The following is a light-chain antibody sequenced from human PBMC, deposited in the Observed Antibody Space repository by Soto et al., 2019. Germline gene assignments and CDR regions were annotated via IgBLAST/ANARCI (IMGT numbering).Light chain of an antibody. J-gene: IGKJ2*01. V-gene: IGKV3-11*02. Sequence: EILLAQSPATLSLSPGERATLSCQASQAVSIFLAWYQQKPGQAPRLLIHDASNRATGVPARFSGSGSGRDFTLTITSLEPEDFAVYYCQQRSTWLYTFGQGTKLEV. CDR3: QQRSTWLYT. CDR1: QAVSIF. CDR2: DAS.